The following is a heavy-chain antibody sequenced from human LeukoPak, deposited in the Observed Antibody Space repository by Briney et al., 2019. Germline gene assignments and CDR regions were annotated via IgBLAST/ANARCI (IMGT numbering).Heavy chain of an antibody. D-gene: IGHD3-16*02. CDR2: IYYSGST. Sequence: SSETLSLTCTVSSGFNSRFYWSWIRQPPGKGLEWIGYIYYSGSTNYNPSLKSRVTISVDTSKKQFSLKLSSVTAADTAVYYCARGSYYDYVWGSYRTYYFDYWGQGTLVTVSS. CDR1: SGFNSRFY. CDR3: ARGSYYDYVWGSYRTYYFDY. V-gene: IGHV4-59*08. J-gene: IGHJ4*02.